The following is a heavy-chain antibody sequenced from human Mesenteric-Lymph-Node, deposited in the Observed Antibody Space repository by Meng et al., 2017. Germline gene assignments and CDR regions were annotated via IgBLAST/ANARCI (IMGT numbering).Heavy chain of an antibody. V-gene: IGHV3-21*01. D-gene: IGHD3-16*01. CDR3: ARDIFLAYGAFDI. CDR2: ISSSSSYI. Sequence: GESLKISCAASGFTVSSNYMSWVRQAPGKGLEWVSSISSSSSYIYYADSVKGRFTISRDNAKNSLYLQMNSLRAEDTAVYYCARDIFLAYGAFDIWGQGTMVTVSS. J-gene: IGHJ3*02. CDR1: GFTVSSNY.